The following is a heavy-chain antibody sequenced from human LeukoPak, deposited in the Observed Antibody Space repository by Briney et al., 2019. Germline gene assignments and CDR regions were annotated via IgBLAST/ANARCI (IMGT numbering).Heavy chain of an antibody. CDR1: GFTFSSYW. CDR3: ARAPSEIGGYYPEYFRH. J-gene: IGHJ1*01. D-gene: IGHD3-22*01. CDR2: IKSDGST. V-gene: IGHV3-74*01. Sequence: GGSLRLSCAASGFTFSSYWMHWVRQAPGKGLVWVSRIKSDGSTNYADSVRGRFTISRDNAKNTLSLQMNSLRAEDTGVYYCARAPSEIGGYYPEYFRHWGQGTLVTVSS.